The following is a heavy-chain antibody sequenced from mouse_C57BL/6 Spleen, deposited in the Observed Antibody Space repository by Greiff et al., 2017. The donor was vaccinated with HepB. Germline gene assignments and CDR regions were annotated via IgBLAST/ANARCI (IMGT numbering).Heavy chain of an antibody. D-gene: IGHD1-1*01. CDR3: ARRDYGSGYWYFDV. Sequence: EVKLMESGGGLVQPGGSLSLSCAASGFTFTDYYMSWVRQPPGKALEWLGFIRNKANGYTTEYSASVKGRFTISRDNSQSILYLQMNALRAEDSATYYCARRDYGSGYWYFDVWGTGTTVTVSS. CDR1: GFTFTDYY. J-gene: IGHJ1*03. CDR2: IRNKANGYTT. V-gene: IGHV7-3*01.